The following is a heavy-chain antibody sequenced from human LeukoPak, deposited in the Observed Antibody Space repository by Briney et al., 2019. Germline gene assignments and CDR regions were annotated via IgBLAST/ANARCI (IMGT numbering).Heavy chain of an antibody. CDR2: ISASGGST. V-gene: IGHV3-23*01. D-gene: IGHD6-13*01. CDR1: GFTFSSYG. CDR3: ANPQSAGDY. J-gene: IGHJ4*02. Sequence: PGRSLRLSCAASGFTFSSYGMHWVRQAPGKGLEWVSGISASGGSTYYADSVKGRFTISRDNSKNTLYVQMNSLRAEDTAVYYCANPQSAGDYWGQGTLVTVSS.